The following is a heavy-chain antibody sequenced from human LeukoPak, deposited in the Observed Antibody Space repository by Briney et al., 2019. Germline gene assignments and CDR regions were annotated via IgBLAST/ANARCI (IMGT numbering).Heavy chain of an antibody. CDR1: GFTFTTFW. D-gene: IGHD3-10*01. CDR3: ARGKLNPYGPSDY. V-gene: IGHV3-74*01. J-gene: IGHJ4*02. CDR2: INHDGSST. Sequence: GGSLRLSCATSGFTFTTFWMHWVRQAPGKGLVWVSRINHDGSSTNYADSVKGRFTISRDNAKNTVYLQMNSLRAEDTAVYYCARGKLNPYGPSDYWGQGTLVTVSS.